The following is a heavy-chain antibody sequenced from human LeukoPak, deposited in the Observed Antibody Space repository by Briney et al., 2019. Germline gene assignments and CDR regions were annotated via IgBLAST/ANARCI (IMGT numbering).Heavy chain of an antibody. CDR1: GGSISSYY. J-gene: IGHJ4*02. CDR2: IYYSGTT. D-gene: IGHD6-13*01. CDR3: ARGVYIAAAQYGY. Sequence: PSETLSLTCTVSGGSISSYYWSWIRQPPGKGLEWIGYIYYSGTTNYNPSLKSRVTISVDTSKNQFFLKLSSVTAADTAVYDCARGVYIAAAQYGYWGQGTLVTVSS. V-gene: IGHV4-59*01.